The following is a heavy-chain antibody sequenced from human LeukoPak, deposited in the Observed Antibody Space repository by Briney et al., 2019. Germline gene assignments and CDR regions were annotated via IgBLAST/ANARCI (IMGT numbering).Heavy chain of an antibody. D-gene: IGHD6-19*01. CDR3: ARGIAVAGRFDY. CDR2: IYPGDSDT. Sequence: PGGSLRLSCKGSGYSFTSYWIGWARQMPGKGLEWMGIIYPGDSDTRYSPSFQGQVTISADKSISTAYLQWSSLKASATAMYYCARGIAVAGRFDYWGQGTLVTVSS. V-gene: IGHV5-51*01. CDR1: GYSFTSYW. J-gene: IGHJ4*02.